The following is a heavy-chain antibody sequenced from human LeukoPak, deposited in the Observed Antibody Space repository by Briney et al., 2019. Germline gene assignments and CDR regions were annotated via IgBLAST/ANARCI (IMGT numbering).Heavy chain of an antibody. CDR3: VRDGGVSGYDLLDY. CDR1: GFTFSNYW. Sequence: GGSLRLSCAASGFTFSNYWMTWVRQAPGKGLEWVANINQDGSKEYYMDSVKARFTISRDNAKNSLSLQMNSLRAEDTAVYYCVRDGGVSGYDLLDYWGQEPWSPSPQ. D-gene: IGHD5-12*01. V-gene: IGHV3-7*01. J-gene: IGHJ4*01. CDR2: INQDGSKE.